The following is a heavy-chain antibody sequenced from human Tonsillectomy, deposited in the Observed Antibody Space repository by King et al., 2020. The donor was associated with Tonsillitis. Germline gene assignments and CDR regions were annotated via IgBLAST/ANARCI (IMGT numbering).Heavy chain of an antibody. V-gene: IGHV3-7*01. CDR1: RFAFSIYC. J-gene: IGHJ4*02. CDR2: IKGDGSEK. D-gene: IGHD6-19*01. Sequence: VQLVESGGGLVQPGGSLRLSCAASRFAFSIYCMSWVRQAPGKGLEWVANIKGDGSEKYYGGSVKGRFTISRDNAKNSRYLQMNSLRAEDTAVYYCARAISAVAGSGWFDYWGQGTLVTVSS. CDR3: ARAISAVAGSGWFDY.